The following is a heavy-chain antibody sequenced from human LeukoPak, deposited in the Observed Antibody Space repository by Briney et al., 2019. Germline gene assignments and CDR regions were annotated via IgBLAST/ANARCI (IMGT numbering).Heavy chain of an antibody. D-gene: IGHD1-26*01. CDR3: ARDRAGVGHGFDY. CDR1: NYAFDTHG. Sequence: ASVKVSCKAYNYAFDTHGINWVRQAPGQGLEWMGWISPYNGNTNYAQKLQGRVTMTTDTSTSTAYMELRSLRSDDTAVYYCARDRAGVGHGFDYWGQGTLVTVSS. J-gene: IGHJ4*02. CDR2: ISPYNGNT. V-gene: IGHV1-18*01.